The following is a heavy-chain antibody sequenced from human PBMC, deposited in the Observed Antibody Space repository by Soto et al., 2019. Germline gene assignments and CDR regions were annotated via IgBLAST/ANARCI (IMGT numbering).Heavy chain of an antibody. CDR3: ARQNLTTISDF. CDR2: IDPSDSYT. Sequence: GESLKISCQGSGYTFTNYWSTWVRQMPGKGLEWMGRIDPSDSYTDYSPSFRGHVTISTDKSISTAYLQWSSLRASDTAMYYCARQNLTTISDFWGQGTLVTVSS. V-gene: IGHV5-10-1*01. CDR1: GYTFTNYW. D-gene: IGHD7-27*01. J-gene: IGHJ4*02.